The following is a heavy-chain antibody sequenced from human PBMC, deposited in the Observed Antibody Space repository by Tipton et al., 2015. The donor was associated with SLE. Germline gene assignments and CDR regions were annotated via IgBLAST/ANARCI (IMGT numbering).Heavy chain of an antibody. Sequence: TLSLTCTISGGSISSTNYYWGWIRQPPGKGLEWIGSIYYSGSTYYTPSLKSRVTISVDTSNNQFSLKLNSVTAADTAVYYCARQDRISTVRGAIMDAFDIWGQGTTVTVSS. CDR1: GGSISSTNYY. CDR3: ARQDRISTVRGAIMDAFDI. D-gene: IGHD3-10*01. J-gene: IGHJ3*02. V-gene: IGHV4-39*07. CDR2: IYYSGST.